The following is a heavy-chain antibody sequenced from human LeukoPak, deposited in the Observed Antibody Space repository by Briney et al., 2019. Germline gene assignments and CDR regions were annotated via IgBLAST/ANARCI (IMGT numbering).Heavy chain of an antibody. CDR2: IYYSGST. D-gene: IGHD7-27*01. CDR1: GNSISSGDNY. J-gene: IGHJ6*03. V-gene: IGHV4-61*10. Sequence: PSETLSLTCTVSGNSISSGDNYWSWIRQPAGKGLEWIGYIYYSGSTNYNPSLKSRVTISVDTSKNQFSLKLSSVTAADTAVYYCARVGNWGGYYYYYYYMDVWGKGTTVTVSS. CDR3: ARVGNWGGYYYYYYYMDV.